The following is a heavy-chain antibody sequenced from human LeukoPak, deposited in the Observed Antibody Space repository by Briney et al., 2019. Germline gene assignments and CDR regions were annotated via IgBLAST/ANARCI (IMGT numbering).Heavy chain of an antibody. D-gene: IGHD6-19*01. V-gene: IGHV1-46*01. CDR2: INPSGGST. CDR1: GYTFTSYA. Sequence: ASVKVSCKASGYTFTSYAMHWVRQAPGQRLEWMGIINPSGGSTSYAQKFQGRVTMTRDTSTSTVYMELSSLRSEDTAVYYCARDPPIEPITIAVAGLTGDYWGQGTLVTVSS. CDR3: ARDPPIEPITIAVAGLTGDY. J-gene: IGHJ4*02.